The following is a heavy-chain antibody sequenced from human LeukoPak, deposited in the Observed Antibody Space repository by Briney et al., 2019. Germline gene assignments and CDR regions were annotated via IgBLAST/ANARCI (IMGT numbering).Heavy chain of an antibody. J-gene: IGHJ4*02. CDR1: GFTFSSYA. CDR3: AKDRRYSSSWYNYFDY. D-gene: IGHD6-13*01. Sequence: GGSLRLSCAASGFTFSSYAMSWVRQAPGKGLEWVANIKQDGSEKYYVDSVKGRFTISRDNSKNTLYLQMNSLRAEDTAVYYCAKDRRYSSSWYNYFDYWGQGTLVTVSS. CDR2: IKQDGSEK. V-gene: IGHV3-7*01.